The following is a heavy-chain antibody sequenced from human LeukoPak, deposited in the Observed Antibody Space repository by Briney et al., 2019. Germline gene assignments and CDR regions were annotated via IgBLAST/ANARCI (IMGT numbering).Heavy chain of an antibody. CDR3: ARQSGTVTPIDY. J-gene: IGHJ4*02. V-gene: IGHV4-34*01. CDR2: IHHSGTT. D-gene: IGHD4-17*01. CDR1: GGSISGYP. Sequence: SETLSLTCAVHGGSISGYPWSWIRQSPGKGLEWIGEIHHSGTTNYRPSLKSRVTISLDKSKSQFSLTLTSVTAADTAMYYCARQSGTVTPIDYWGQGTLVTVSS.